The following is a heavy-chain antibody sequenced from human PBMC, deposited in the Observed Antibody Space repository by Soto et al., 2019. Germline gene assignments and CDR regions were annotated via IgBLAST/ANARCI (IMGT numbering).Heavy chain of an antibody. CDR3: ARGKEPPKGWFDP. J-gene: IGHJ5*02. Sequence: SETLSLTCTVSGGSISSYYWSWIRQPPGKGLEWIGYIYYSGSTNYNPSLKSRVTISVDTSKNQFSLKLSSVTAADTAVYYCARGKEPPKGWFDPWGQETLVTVSS. CDR1: GGSISSYY. CDR2: IYYSGST. V-gene: IGHV4-59*01.